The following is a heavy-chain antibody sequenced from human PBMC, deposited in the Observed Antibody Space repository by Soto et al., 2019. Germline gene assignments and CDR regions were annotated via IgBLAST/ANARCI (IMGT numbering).Heavy chain of an antibody. Sequence: LSLTCSVSGGSMKYFYWSWIRQSPGKGLEWIGYIYHSGTVDYNPSLKSRVTLSVDTSKSQFSLKMSSVTTEDTAVYYCARDRAIISAPTREYVFEIWGQGTMVTVSS. CDR2: IYHSGTV. V-gene: IGHV4-59*01. CDR1: GGSMKYFY. J-gene: IGHJ3*02. CDR3: ARDRAIISAPTREYVFEI. D-gene: IGHD3-10*01.